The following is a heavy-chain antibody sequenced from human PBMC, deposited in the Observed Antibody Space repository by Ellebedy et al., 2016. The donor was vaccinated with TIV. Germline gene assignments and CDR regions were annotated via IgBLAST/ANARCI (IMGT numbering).Heavy chain of an antibody. CDR2: IRFAGSST. Sequence: GESLKISCAASGFTFRSYGMHWVRQAPGKGLYWVAFIRFAGSSTYYADSVQGRFTISRDNSKNTLSLHMSSLRGDDTAVYYCAKDWGTAAGTVLDYWGQGTLVTVSS. J-gene: IGHJ4*02. CDR1: GFTFRSYG. D-gene: IGHD6-13*01. V-gene: IGHV3-30*02. CDR3: AKDWGTAAGTVLDY.